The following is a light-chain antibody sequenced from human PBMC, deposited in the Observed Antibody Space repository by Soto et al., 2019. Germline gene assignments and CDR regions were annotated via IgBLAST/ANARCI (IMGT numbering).Light chain of an antibody. CDR1: SSDVGGYNY. J-gene: IGLJ2*01. CDR2: DVS. V-gene: IGLV2-11*01. CDR3: CSYSGRVVV. Sequence: QSALTQPRSVSGSPGQSVTISCTGTSSDVGGYNYVSWYQQHPGKAPKLMIYDVSKRPSGVPDRCSGSKSGNTASLTISGLQAEDEADYYCCSYSGRVVVFGGGTTLTVL.